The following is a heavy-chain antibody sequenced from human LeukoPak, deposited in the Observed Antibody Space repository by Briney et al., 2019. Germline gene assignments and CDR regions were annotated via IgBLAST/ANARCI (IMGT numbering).Heavy chain of an antibody. D-gene: IGHD1-26*01. CDR2: ISSSSSYI. Sequence: GGSLRLSCAASGFTFSSYAMHWVRQAPGKGLEWVSSISSSSSYIYYADSVKGRFTISRDNAKNSLYLQMNSLRAEDTAVYYCARDFGATGFDYWGQGTLVTVSS. J-gene: IGHJ4*02. CDR1: GFTFSSYA. V-gene: IGHV3-21*01. CDR3: ARDFGATGFDY.